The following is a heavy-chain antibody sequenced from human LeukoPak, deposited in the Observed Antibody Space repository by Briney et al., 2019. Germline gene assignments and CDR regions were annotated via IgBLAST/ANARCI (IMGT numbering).Heavy chain of an antibody. V-gene: IGHV3-7*01. D-gene: IGHD4-17*01. CDR2: IKQDGSEK. CDR1: RLTFSNYW. CDR3: AKTGDGQYDYGDYDLLGNPSDQRYNIDS. Sequence: GGSLRLSCAASRLTFSNYWMTWVRQAPGKGLQWVANIKQDGSEKYYVDSVKGRFTISRDNTKNSVYLQMNSLRAEDTAVYYCAKTGDGQYDYGDYDLLGNPSDQRYNIDSWGQGTLVTVSS. J-gene: IGHJ4*02.